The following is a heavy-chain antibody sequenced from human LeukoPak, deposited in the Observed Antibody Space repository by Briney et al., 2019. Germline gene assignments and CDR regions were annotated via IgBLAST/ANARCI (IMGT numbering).Heavy chain of an antibody. CDR1: GGSFSGHY. CDR3: AMLVGALNY. Sequence: PSETLSLTCAVYGGSFSGHYWSWIRQPPGKGLEWIGEINHSGSTNYNPSLKSRVTISVDTSKNQFSLKLSSVTAADMAVYYCAMLVGALNYWGQGTLVTVSS. CDR2: INHSGST. V-gene: IGHV4-34*01. J-gene: IGHJ4*02. D-gene: IGHD1-26*01.